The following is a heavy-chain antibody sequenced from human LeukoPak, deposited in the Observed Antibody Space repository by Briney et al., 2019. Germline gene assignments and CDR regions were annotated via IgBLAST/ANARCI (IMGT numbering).Heavy chain of an antibody. CDR2: IDHSGSS. Sequence: SETLPLTCTVSADSINSGGYYWSWIRQPPGKGLEWIGSIDHSGSSYYSPSLKSRVTISVDRSKNQFSLHLTSVTAADTAVYYCASQSSSWPDYWGQGTLVTVSS. CDR1: ADSINSGGYY. D-gene: IGHD6-13*01. CDR3: ASQSSSWPDY. V-gene: IGHV4-30-2*01. J-gene: IGHJ4*02.